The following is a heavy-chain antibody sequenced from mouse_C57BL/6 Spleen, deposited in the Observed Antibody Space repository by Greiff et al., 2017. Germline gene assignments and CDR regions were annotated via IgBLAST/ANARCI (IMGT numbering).Heavy chain of an antibody. V-gene: IGHV5-9-1*02. D-gene: IGHD2-3*01. CDR1: GFTFSSYA. CDR3: TRDSRDGHYFDY. J-gene: IGHJ2*01. Sequence: EVKLVESGEGLVKPGGSLKLSCAASGFTFSSYAMSWVRQTPEKRLEWVAYISSGGDYIYYADTVKGRFTISRDNARNTLYLQMSSLKSEDTAMYYCTRDSRDGHYFDYWGQGTTLTVSS. CDR2: ISSGGDYI.